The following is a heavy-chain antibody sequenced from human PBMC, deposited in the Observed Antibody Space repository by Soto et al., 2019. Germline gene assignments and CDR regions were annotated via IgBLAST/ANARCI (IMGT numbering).Heavy chain of an antibody. CDR1: GDSVSSNSAA. CDR2: TYYRSKWYS. Sequence: SQTLSLTCVISGDSVSSNSAAWNWIRQSPSRGFEWLGRTYYRSKWYSEYAVSVKGRITINPDPSKNHFSLQLNSVTAADTAVYFCARGRYCLTGRCFPNWFDSWGQGTLVTVSS. J-gene: IGHJ5*01. D-gene: IGHD2-15*01. V-gene: IGHV6-1*01. CDR3: ARGRYCLTGRCFPNWFDS.